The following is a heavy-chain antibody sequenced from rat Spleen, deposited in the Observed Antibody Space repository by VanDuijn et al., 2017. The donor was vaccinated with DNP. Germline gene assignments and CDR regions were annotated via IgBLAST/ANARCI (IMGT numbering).Heavy chain of an antibody. J-gene: IGHJ3*01. CDR1: GFTFSDYY. Sequence: EVQLVESGGGLVQPGRSLKISCEASGFTFSDYYMAWVRQAPTKGLEWVAYISYDGGSTYYGDSVKGRFTISRDNAEKIIYLYMDRLRSEDTATYYCTTANTIYWGQGTLVTVSS. CDR3: TTANTIY. CDR2: ISYDGGST. V-gene: IGHV5-20*01. D-gene: IGHD4-1*01.